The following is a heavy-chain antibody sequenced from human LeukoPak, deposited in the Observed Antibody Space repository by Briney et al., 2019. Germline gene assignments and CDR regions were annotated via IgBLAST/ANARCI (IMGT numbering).Heavy chain of an antibody. CDR1: GFTFSSYD. D-gene: IGHD5-12*01. V-gene: IGHV3-23*01. J-gene: IGHJ4*02. CDR3: AKGSRGYSGYDYRDY. Sequence: GGSLRLSCAASGFTFSSYDMHWVRQATGKGLEWVSAISGSGGSTYYADSVKGRFTISRDNSKNTLYLQMNSLRAEDAAVYYCAKGSRGYSGYDYRDYWGQGTLVTVSS. CDR2: ISGSGGST.